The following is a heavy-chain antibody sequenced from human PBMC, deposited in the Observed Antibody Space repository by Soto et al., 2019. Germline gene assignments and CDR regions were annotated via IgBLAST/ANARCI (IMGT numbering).Heavy chain of an antibody. Sequence: QVQLVESGGGVVQPGRSLRLSCAASGFTFISYAMHWVRQAPGKGLEWVAVISFDGSTEYYADSVKGRFTISRDNSKNTVYLQMNSLRSDETAVYYGARSRHGSGSYTHFYYGLDVWGQGTTVTVSS. CDR1: GFTFISYA. D-gene: IGHD3-10*01. CDR3: ARSRHGSGSYTHFYYGLDV. J-gene: IGHJ6*02. CDR2: ISFDGSTE. V-gene: IGHV3-30-3*01.